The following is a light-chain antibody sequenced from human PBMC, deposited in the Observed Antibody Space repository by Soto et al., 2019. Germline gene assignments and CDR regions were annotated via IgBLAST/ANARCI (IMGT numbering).Light chain of an antibody. J-gene: IGKJ4*01. CDR3: QQYGAFPPT. CDR2: GAS. V-gene: IGKV3-20*01. CDR1: QTVSNTY. Sequence: EIVLTQFPGALSLSPGERVTLSCRASQTVSNTYLAWYQQKSGQAPRFLIYGASNRATGIPDRFSGSGSGTDFTLTISSLEPEDVAVYYCQQYGAFPPTFGGGTKVEIK.